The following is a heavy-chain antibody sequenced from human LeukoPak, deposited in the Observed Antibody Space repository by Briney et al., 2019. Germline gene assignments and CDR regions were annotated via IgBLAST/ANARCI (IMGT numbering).Heavy chain of an antibody. Sequence: KTSETLSLTCAVYGGSFSGYYWSWIRQPPGKGLEWIGEINHSGSTYYNPSLKSRVTISVDTSKNQFSLKLSSVTAVDTAVYYCARRMTKKGAFDYWGQGTLVTVSS. CDR3: ARRMTKKGAFDY. CDR1: GGSFSGYY. J-gene: IGHJ4*02. CDR2: INHSGST. V-gene: IGHV4-34*01. D-gene: IGHD2-8*01.